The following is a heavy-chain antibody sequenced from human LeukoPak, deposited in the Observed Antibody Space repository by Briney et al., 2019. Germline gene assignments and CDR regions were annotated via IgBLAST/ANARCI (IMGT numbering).Heavy chain of an antibody. CDR2: IYSGGST. CDR1: GFTVSSNY. Sequence: GGSLRLSCAVSGFTVSSNYMSWVRQAPGKGLEWVSVIYSGGSTYYADSVKGRFTISRDNSKSTLYLQMNSLRAEDTAVYYCARATCGGDCYSFYYYGMDVWGQGTTVTVSS. V-gene: IGHV3-53*01. J-gene: IGHJ6*02. CDR3: ARATCGGDCYSFYYYGMDV. D-gene: IGHD2-21*02.